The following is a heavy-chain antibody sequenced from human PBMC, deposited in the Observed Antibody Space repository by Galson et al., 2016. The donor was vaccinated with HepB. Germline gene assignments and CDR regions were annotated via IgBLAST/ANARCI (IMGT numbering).Heavy chain of an antibody. V-gene: IGHV3-23*01. Sequence: SLRLSCAVSGFTFTSYAMTWVRQAPGKGLEWVSSISGSGSSTFYPDSVRGRFTISRDNSKNTLYLQMNSLRAEDTAFYYCAKAHGYSNIWYYFDYWGQGTLVTGSS. CDR3: AKAHGYSNIWYYFDY. J-gene: IGHJ4*02. CDR1: GFTFTSYA. CDR2: ISGSGSST. D-gene: IGHD6-13*01.